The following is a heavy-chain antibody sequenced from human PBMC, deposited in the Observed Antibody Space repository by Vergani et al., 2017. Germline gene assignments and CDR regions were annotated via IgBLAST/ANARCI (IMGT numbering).Heavy chain of an antibody. CDR1: GGTFSSYA. Sequence: QVQLVQSGAEVKKPGSSVKVSCKASGGTFSSYAISWVRQVPGQGLEWMGGIIPIFGTANYAQKFQGRVTITADESTSTAYMELSSLRAEDTAVYYCAYCGGPRLTILTRMDVWGKGTTVTVSS. D-gene: IGHD3-9*01. V-gene: IGHV1-69*01. CDR3: AYCGGPRLTILTRMDV. CDR2: IIPIFGTA. J-gene: IGHJ6*04.